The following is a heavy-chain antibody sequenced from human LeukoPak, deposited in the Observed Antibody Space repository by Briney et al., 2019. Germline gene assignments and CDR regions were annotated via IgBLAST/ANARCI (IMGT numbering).Heavy chain of an antibody. V-gene: IGHV3-30*04. J-gene: IGHJ4*02. CDR2: ISYDGNAK. CDR3: ARSPSDGYNYLDY. D-gene: IGHD5-24*01. CDR1: GLTFSTNP. Sequence: GALRLSCTASGLTFSTNPMHWVRQAPGKGLEWVAVISYDGNAKYYADSVKGRFTISRDNSKNTLYLQMNSLRPEDTAVYYCARSPSDGYNYLDYWGQGTRVTVSS.